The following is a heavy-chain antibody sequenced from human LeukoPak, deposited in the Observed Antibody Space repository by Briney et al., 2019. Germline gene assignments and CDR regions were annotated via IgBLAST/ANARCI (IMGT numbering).Heavy chain of an antibody. CDR2: INPNSGGT. J-gene: IGHJ4*02. CDR1: GSTFTDYY. V-gene: IGHV1-2*02. Sequence: ASVKVSCKASGSTFTDYYMHWVRQAPGQGLEWMGWINPNSGGTNFAQKFQGRVTMTRDTSISTAYMELNRLRSDDTAVYYCAGEGGAISMVRGPLDYWGQGTLVTVSS. CDR3: AGEGGAISMVRGPLDY. D-gene: IGHD3-10*01.